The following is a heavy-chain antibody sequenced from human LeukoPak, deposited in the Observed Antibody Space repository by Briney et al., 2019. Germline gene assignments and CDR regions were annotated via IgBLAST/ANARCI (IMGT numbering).Heavy chain of an antibody. CDR2: IYYSGST. Sequence: SETLSLTCTVPGGSISSYYWSWIRQPPGKGLEWIGYIYYSGSTNYNPSLKSRVTISVDTSKNQFSLKLSSVTAADTAVYYCARGVSAGWFGELLSPSFDYWGQGTLVTVSS. D-gene: IGHD3-10*01. CDR1: GGSISSYY. V-gene: IGHV4-59*01. J-gene: IGHJ4*02. CDR3: ARGVSAGWFGELLSPSFDY.